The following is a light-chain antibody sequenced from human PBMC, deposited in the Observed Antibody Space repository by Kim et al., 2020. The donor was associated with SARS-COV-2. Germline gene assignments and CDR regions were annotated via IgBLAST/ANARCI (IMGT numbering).Light chain of an antibody. J-gene: IGKJ2*01. CDR1: QGLVYSDGNTY. CDR3: MQVTHRPHT. Sequence: DVVVTQSPLSLPVTLGQPASISCRSSQGLVYSDGNTYLNWFHQRPAQSPRHLIYKVSNRDSGVPDRFSGSGSGTDFTLKISRLEAEDVRAYYRMQVTHRPHTFGQGTKLEI. CDR2: KVS. V-gene: IGKV2-30*01.